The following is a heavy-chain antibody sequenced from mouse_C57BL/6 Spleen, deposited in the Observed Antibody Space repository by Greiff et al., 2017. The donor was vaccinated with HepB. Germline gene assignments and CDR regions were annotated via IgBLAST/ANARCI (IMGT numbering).Heavy chain of an antibody. V-gene: IGHV7-3*01. CDR1: GFTFTDYH. CDR2: IRNKTNGYTT. CDR3: ARYNWGAMDY. Sequence: EVMLVESGGGLVQPGGSLSLSCAASGFTFTDYHMSWVRQPPGKALEWLGFIRNKTNGYTTEYSASVKGRFTISRDNSQSILYLQMNGLRAEDSATYYCARYNWGAMDYWGQGTSVTVSS. D-gene: IGHD4-1*01. J-gene: IGHJ4*01.